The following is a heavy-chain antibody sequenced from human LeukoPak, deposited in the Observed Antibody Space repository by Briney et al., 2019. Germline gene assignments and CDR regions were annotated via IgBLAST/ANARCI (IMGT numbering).Heavy chain of an antibody. CDR2: IIPIFGTA. D-gene: IGHD3-10*01. CDR1: GGTFSSYA. J-gene: IGHJ3*02. Sequence: SVKVSCKASGGTFSSYAISWVRQPPGQGLEWMGRIIPIFGTANYAQEFQGRVTITTDESTSTAYMELSSLRSEDTAVYYCARDSGSDAFDIWGQGTMVTVSS. V-gene: IGHV1-69*05. CDR3: ARDSGSDAFDI.